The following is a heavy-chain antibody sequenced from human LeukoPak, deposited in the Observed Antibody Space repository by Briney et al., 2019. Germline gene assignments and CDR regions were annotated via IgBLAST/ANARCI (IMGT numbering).Heavy chain of an antibody. V-gene: IGHV3-11*01. CDR3: ARGITDTVVVTAVHFDY. CDR1: GFTFSDYY. J-gene: IGHJ4*02. CDR2: ISNSGSRI. Sequence: GGSLRLSCAASGFTFSDYYMSWIRQAPGKGLEWVSYISNSGSRIYYADSVKGRFTISRDNAKNSLYLHMNSLRAEDTAVYYCARGITDTVVVTAVHFDYWGQGTLVTVSS. D-gene: IGHD2-21*02.